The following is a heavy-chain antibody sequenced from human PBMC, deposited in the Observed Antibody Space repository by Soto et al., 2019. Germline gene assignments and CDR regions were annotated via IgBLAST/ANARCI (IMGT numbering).Heavy chain of an antibody. Sequence: EVQMVESGGGLVQPGGSLRLSCAASGFTVSNNYISWVHQAPGKGLEWVSVIYSGGSTYYADSVKGRFTISRHNSKNTVYLQMNSLRAEDTAVYYCASGELLFDYWGQGTLVTVSS. CDR1: GFTVSNNY. CDR2: IYSGGST. CDR3: ASGELLFDY. D-gene: IGHD3-10*01. V-gene: IGHV3-53*04. J-gene: IGHJ4*02.